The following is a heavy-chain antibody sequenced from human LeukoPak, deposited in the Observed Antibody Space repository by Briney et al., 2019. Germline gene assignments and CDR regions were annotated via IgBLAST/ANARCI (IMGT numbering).Heavy chain of an antibody. Sequence: GRSLRLSCTASAFTFSSYAMHWVRRAPGKGLEWMAVVSYDGNTKYYADSVRGRFTISRDNSANTLYLQKNSLRAEDTAVYYCAKRGSTWDLDYWGQGTLVTVSS. CDR2: VSYDGNTK. D-gene: IGHD6-6*01. CDR1: AFTFSSYA. J-gene: IGHJ4*02. V-gene: IGHV3-33*06. CDR3: AKRGSTWDLDY.